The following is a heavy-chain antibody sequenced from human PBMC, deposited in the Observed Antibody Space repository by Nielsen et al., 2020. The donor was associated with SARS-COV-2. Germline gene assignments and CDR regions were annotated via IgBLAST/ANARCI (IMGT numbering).Heavy chain of an antibody. CDR3: AKDRFPDGLWDIDY. J-gene: IGHJ4*02. Sequence: GGSLRLSCAASGFTFDDYAMHWVRQAPGKGLEWVSGISWNSGSIGYADSVKGRFTISRDNSKNTVYLQMNSLRVEDTAVYYCAKDRFPDGLWDIDYWGQGTLVTVSS. D-gene: IGHD3-16*01. CDR2: ISWNSGSI. V-gene: IGHV3-9*01. CDR1: GFTFDDYA.